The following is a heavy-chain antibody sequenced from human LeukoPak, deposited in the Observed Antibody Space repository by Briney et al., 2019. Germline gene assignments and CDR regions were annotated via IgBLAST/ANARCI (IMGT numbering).Heavy chain of an antibody. Sequence: GGSLRLSCAASGFTFSGSALHWVRQASGKGLEWVGRIRSTANGYATAYAASVKGRFTISRDDSKNTAYLQMDSLKTEDTAVYFCTRAPSYYGSGADYWGQGTLVTVSS. CDR3: TRAPSYYGSGADY. V-gene: IGHV3-73*01. D-gene: IGHD3-10*01. CDR2: IRSTANGYAT. J-gene: IGHJ4*02. CDR1: GFTFSGSA.